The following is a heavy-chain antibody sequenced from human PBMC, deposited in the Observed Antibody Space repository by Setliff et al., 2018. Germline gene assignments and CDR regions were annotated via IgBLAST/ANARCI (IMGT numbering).Heavy chain of an antibody. CDR3: SRLVRYCTTTTCQTLSGGGH. J-gene: IGHJ4*02. CDR2: INAYNGNT. Sequence: ASVKVSCKASGYKFNNYGIAWVRQVPGQGFEWMGWINAYNGNTFYAPKLQGRVFMTTDTSTDTAYMELRSLTSDDTAIYFCSRLVRYCTTTTCQTLSGGGHWGQGTLVTVS. V-gene: IGHV1-18*01. D-gene: IGHD2-8*01. CDR1: GYKFNNYG.